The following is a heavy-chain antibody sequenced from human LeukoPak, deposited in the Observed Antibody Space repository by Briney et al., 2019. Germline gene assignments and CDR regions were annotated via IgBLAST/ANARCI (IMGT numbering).Heavy chain of an antibody. J-gene: IGHJ3*02. Sequence: SETLSLTCTVSGGSISSYYWSWIRQPPGKGLEWIGYIYYSGSTNYNPSLKSRGTISVDTSKNKFSLKLSSVTAADTAVYYCARVPRYYDILTGYPQDNAFDIWGQGTMVTVSS. CDR1: GGSISSYY. D-gene: IGHD3-9*01. V-gene: IGHV4-59*01. CDR3: ARVPRYYDILTGYPQDNAFDI. CDR2: IYYSGST.